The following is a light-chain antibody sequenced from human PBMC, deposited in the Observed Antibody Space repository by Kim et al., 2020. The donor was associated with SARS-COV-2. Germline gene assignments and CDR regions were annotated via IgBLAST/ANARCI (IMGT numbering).Light chain of an antibody. CDR2: GKN. J-gene: IGLJ2*01. V-gene: IGLV3-19*01. CDR3: NSRDSSGNHVV. Sequence: ALGQTVRITCQGDSPRSYYASWYRQKPGQAPVLVIYGKNNRPSGIPDRFSGSSSGNTASLTITGAQAEDEADYYCNSRDSSGNHVVFGGGTQLTVL. CDR1: SPRSYY.